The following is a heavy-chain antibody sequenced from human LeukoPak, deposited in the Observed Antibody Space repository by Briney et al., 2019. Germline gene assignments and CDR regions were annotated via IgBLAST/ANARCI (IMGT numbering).Heavy chain of an antibody. D-gene: IGHD3-3*02. CDR2: IRYDGTSV. V-gene: IGHV3-30*02. CDR3: AKGKRFSIFGVVKPYYYYYMDV. J-gene: IGHJ6*03. Sequence: GGSLRLSCAASGFTFSGYAMHWARQAPGKGLEWVAFIRYDGTSVKYVDSVKGRFTISRDTFGSTLYLQLNSLRVEDTAVYYCAKGKRFSIFGVVKPYYYYYMDVWGKGTTVIVSS. CDR1: GFTFSGYA.